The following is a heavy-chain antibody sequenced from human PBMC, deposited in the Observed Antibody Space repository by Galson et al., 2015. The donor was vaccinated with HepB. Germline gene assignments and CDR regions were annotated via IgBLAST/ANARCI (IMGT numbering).Heavy chain of an antibody. CDR2: ISYDGTNK. Sequence: SLRLSCAASGFTFSRYGMYWVRQAPGKGLEWVAIISYDGTNKYYAASVKGRFTISRDNSKNTLSLQMNSLRAEDTALYFCAKDRLTMARAPIDYWGQGTLVTVSS. CDR3: AKDRLTMARAPIDY. J-gene: IGHJ4*02. CDR1: GFTFSRYG. D-gene: IGHD1/OR15-1a*01. V-gene: IGHV3-30*18.